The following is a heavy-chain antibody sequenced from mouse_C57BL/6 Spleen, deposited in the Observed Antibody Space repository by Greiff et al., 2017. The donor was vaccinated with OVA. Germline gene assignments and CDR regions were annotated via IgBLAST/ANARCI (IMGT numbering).Heavy chain of an antibody. CDR3: ARGGYSYAMDY. V-gene: IGHV1-54*01. CDR1: GYAFTNYL. D-gene: IGHD2-3*01. Sequence: VQLQQSGAELVRPGTSVKVSCKASGYAFTNYLIEWVKQRPGQGLEWIGVINPGSGGTNYNEKFKGKATLTADKSSSTAYMQLSSLTSEDSAVYFCARGGYSYAMDYWGQGTSVTVSS. CDR2: INPGSGGT. J-gene: IGHJ4*01.